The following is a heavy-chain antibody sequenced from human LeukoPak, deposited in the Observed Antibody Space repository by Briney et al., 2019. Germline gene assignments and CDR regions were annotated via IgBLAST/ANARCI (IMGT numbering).Heavy chain of an antibody. CDR3: ARAGDYFDY. CDR2: INPSGGIP. V-gene: IGHV1-46*01. J-gene: IGHJ4*02. CDR1: GYRVTSYY. Sequence: GSVKVSCKASGYRVTSYYMHWVRQAPGQWLEWMGIINPSGGIPSYAQKFQGRVTMTSETSTSTVYMELSSLRSEDTAVYYCARAGDYFDYWGQGTLVTVSS.